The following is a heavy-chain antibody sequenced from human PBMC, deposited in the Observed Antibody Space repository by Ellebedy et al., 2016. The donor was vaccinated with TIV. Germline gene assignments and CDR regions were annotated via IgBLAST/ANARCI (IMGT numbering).Heavy chain of an antibody. CDR3: ASRRPAGYCSGGSCGTRNDAFDI. J-gene: IGHJ3*02. D-gene: IGHD2-15*01. CDR2: IYPGDSDT. V-gene: IGHV5-51*01. CDR1: GYSFTSYW. Sequence: PGGSLRLSCKGSGYSFTSYWIGWVRQMPGKGLEWKGIIYPGDSDTRYSPSFQGQVTISADKSISTAYLQWSSLKASDTAMYYCASRRPAGYCSGGSCGTRNDAFDIWGQGTMVTVSS.